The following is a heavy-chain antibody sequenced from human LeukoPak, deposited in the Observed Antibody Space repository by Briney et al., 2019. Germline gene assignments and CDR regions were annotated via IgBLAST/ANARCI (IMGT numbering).Heavy chain of an antibody. J-gene: IGHJ4*02. CDR3: TRDGADYDILTGYYTFDY. V-gene: IGHV3-49*03. CDR1: GFTFGDYA. Sequence: GGSLRLSCTASGFTFGDYAMSWFRQAPGKGLEWVGFIRSKAYGGTTEYAASVKGRFTISRDDSKSIAYLQMNSLKTEDTAVYYCTRDGADYDILTGYYTFDYWGQGTLVTVSS. CDR2: IRSKAYGGTT. D-gene: IGHD3-9*01.